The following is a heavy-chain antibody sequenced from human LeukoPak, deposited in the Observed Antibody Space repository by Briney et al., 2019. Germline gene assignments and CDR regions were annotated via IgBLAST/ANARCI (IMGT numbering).Heavy chain of an antibody. J-gene: IGHJ3*02. V-gene: IGHV1-2*02. CDR1: GYTFTGYY. Sequence: GASVKVSCKASGYTFTGYYMHRVRQAPGQGLEWMGWINPNSGGTNYAQKFQGRVTMTRDTSISTAYMELSRLRSDDTAVYYCARDRGSLDAFDIWGQGTMVTVSS. CDR3: ARDRGSLDAFDI. CDR2: INPNSGGT. D-gene: IGHD3-10*01.